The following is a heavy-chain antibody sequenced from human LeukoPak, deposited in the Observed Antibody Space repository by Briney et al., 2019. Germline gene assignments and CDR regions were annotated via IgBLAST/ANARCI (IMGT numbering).Heavy chain of an antibody. CDR3: ARVVNYGDYYFDY. CDR2: ISAYNGNT. Sequence: GSSVEVSCKASGCTFSSYAISWVRQAPGQGLEWMGWISAYNGNTNYAQKLQGRVTMTTDTSTSTAYMELRSLRSDDTAVYYCARVVNYGDYYFDYWGQGTLVTVSS. V-gene: IGHV1-18*01. J-gene: IGHJ4*02. D-gene: IGHD4-17*01. CDR1: GCTFSSYA.